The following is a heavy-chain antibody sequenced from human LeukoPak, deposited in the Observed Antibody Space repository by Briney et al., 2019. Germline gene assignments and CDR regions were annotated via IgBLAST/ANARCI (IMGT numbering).Heavy chain of an antibody. CDR3: AKRRAPYDAFDI. J-gene: IGHJ3*02. Sequence: PVGSLRLSCAASGFTFSSYAMSWVRQAPGKGLEWVSAISGSGGSTYYADSVKGRFTISRDNSKNTLYLQMNSLRAEDTAVYYCAKRRAPYDAFDIWGQGTMVTVSS. V-gene: IGHV3-23*01. CDR1: GFTFSSYA. CDR2: ISGSGGST.